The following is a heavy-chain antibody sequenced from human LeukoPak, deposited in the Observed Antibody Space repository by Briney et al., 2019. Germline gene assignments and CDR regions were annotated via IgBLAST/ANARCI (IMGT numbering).Heavy chain of an antibody. CDR2: ISGYNGNT. Sequence: ASVKVSCKASGNTFTSYGINWVRQAPGQGLEWMGWISGYNGNTNYAQKVQGRVNMTTDISTSTAYMELRSLRSDDTAVYYCARAPRGYSYGYLDFWGQGSLATVSS. J-gene: IGHJ4*02. CDR3: ARAPRGYSYGYLDF. CDR1: GNTFTSYG. V-gene: IGHV1-18*04. D-gene: IGHD5-18*01.